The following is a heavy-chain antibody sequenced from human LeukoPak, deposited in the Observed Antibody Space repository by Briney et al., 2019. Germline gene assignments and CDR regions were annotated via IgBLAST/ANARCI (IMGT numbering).Heavy chain of an antibody. D-gene: IGHD4-17*01. CDR3: ARDFGDYEEIAAFDI. CDR2: TNPNSGGT. V-gene: IGHV1-2*02. J-gene: IGHJ3*02. Sequence: GPSVKVSCKASGYTFTGYYMRWVRQAPGQGLEWMGWTNPNSGGTNYAQKVQGRVSMTSDTSISTAYMELSRLRSDDTAVYYCARDFGDYEEIAAFDIWGQGTMVTVSS. CDR1: GYTFTGYY.